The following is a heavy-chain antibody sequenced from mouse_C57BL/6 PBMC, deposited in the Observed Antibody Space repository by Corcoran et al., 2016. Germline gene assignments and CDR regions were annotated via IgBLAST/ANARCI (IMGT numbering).Heavy chain of an antibody. J-gene: IGHJ2*01. D-gene: IGHD1-1*01. CDR1: GCTFTTYG. Sequence: QIQLVQSGPELKKPGETVKISCKASGCTFTTYGMSWVKQAPGKGLKWMGWINTYSGVPTYADDFKGRFAFSLETSASTAYLQINNLKNEDTATYFCARITTVVAHFDYWGQGTTLTVSS. CDR3: ARITTVVAHFDY. V-gene: IGHV9-3*01. CDR2: INTYSGVP.